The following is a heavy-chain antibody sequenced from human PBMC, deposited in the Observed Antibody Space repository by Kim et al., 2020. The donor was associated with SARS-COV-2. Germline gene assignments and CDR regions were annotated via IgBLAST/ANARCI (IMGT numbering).Heavy chain of an antibody. J-gene: IGHJ4*02. Sequence: SVKGRFTISRDNAKNSLYLQMNSLRAEDTAVYYCARGRRGYSYGLYYFDYWGQGTLVTVSS. D-gene: IGHD5-18*01. V-gene: IGHV3-11*06. CDR3: ARGRRGYSYGLYYFDY.